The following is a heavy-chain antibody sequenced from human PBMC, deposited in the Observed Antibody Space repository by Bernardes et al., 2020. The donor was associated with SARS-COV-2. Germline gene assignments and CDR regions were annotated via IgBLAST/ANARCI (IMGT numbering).Heavy chain of an antibody. CDR1: GFTFSSYA. CDR2: ISYDGSNK. D-gene: IGHD4-4*01. Sequence: GGSLRLSCAASGFTFSSYAMHWVRQAPGKGLEWVAVISYDGSNKYYADSVKGRFTISRDNSKNTLYLQMNSLRAEDTAVYYCARDPSVAVTYYYYMDVWGNGTTVTVSS. J-gene: IGHJ6*03. V-gene: IGHV3-30*04. CDR3: ARDPSVAVTYYYYMDV.